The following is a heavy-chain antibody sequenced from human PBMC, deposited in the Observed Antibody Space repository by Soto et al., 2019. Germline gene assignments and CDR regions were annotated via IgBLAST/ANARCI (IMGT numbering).Heavy chain of an antibody. J-gene: IGHJ6*02. Sequence: SETLSLTCTVSGGSISSYYWSWIRQPPGKGLEWIGYIYYSGSTNYNPSLKSRVTISVDTSKNQFSLKLSSVTAADTAVYYCARDRHPPFYDFWSGYPLPYYYYGMDVWGQGTTVTVSS. CDR3: ARDRHPPFYDFWSGYPLPYYYYGMDV. V-gene: IGHV4-59*01. CDR1: GGSISSYY. CDR2: IYYSGST. D-gene: IGHD3-3*01.